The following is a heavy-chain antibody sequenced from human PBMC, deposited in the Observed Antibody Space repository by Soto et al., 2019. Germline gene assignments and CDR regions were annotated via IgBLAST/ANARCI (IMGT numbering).Heavy chain of an antibody. D-gene: IGHD5-12*01. CDR3: AREGRVATFAY. J-gene: IGHJ4*02. V-gene: IGHV4-61*08. CDR2: IYNSGNT. CDR1: GGSISSGGYS. Sequence: SETLSLTCAVSGGSISSGGYSWSWIRQPPGKGLEWIGYIYNSGNTKYNPSLKSRVTISADTSKNQFSLKLSSVTAADTAVYYCAREGRVATFAYWGQGSLVTVSS.